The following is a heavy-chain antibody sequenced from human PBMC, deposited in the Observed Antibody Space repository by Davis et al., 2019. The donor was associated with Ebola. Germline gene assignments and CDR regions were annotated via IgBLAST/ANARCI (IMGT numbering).Heavy chain of an antibody. CDR2: INWNGASS. J-gene: IGHJ4*02. CDR3: ARPDFGYSYGLGY. V-gene: IGHV3-20*04. CDR1: GFTFDDYA. D-gene: IGHD5-18*01. Sequence: GESLKISCGASGFTFDDYAMTWVRQVPGKGLEWVSGINWNGASSGYADSVKGRFTISRDNAKNSLYLQMNSLRAEDTAVYYCARPDFGYSYGLGYWGQGTLVTVSS.